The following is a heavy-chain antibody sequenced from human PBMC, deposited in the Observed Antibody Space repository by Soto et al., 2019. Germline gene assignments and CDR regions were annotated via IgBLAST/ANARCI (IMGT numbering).Heavy chain of an antibody. Sequence: VQLVESGGGVVQPGRSLRLSCAGSGFTFSGFGMHWVRQAPGKGLEWVAGISYDGNNEYDADSVKGRFTISRDNSKNTLYRQMNSLRAEDTAVYYRAKEGIPRYGCGGGLYSIQAYGGQGTLVTVSS. CDR2: ISYDGNNE. V-gene: IGHV3-30*18. CDR1: GFTFSGFG. CDR3: AKEGIPRYGCGGGLYSIQAY. J-gene: IGHJ4*02. D-gene: IGHD2-15*01.